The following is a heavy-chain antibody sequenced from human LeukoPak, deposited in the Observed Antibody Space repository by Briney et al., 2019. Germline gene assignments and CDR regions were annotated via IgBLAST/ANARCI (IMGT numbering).Heavy chain of an antibody. CDR1: GFTFSSYD. D-gene: IGHD5-18*01. Sequence: GGSLRLSCAASGFTFSSYDMHWVRQATGKGLEWVSAIGTAGDTYYPGSVKGRFTISRENAKNSLYPQMNSLRAGDTAVYYCARSGYSYGSREYYFDYWGQGTLVTVSS. CDR2: IGTAGDT. J-gene: IGHJ4*02. CDR3: ARSGYSYGSREYYFDY. V-gene: IGHV3-13*01.